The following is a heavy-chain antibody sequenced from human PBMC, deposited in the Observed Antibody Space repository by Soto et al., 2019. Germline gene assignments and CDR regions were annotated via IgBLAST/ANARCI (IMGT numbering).Heavy chain of an antibody. D-gene: IGHD2-2*01. CDR2: IIPILGIA. J-gene: IGHJ4*02. V-gene: IGHV1-69*02. CDR1: GDTSSSYT. CDR3: ARGLADSSLDDY. Sequence: SVKVSCKTSGDTSSSYTINWVRQAPGQGLEWMGRIIPILGIANYAQKFQGRVTITADKSTSTAYMELSSLRSEDTAVYYCARGLADSSLDDYWGQGTLVTVSS.